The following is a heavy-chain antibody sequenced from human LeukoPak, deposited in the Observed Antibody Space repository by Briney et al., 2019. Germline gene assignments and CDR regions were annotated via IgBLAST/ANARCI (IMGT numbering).Heavy chain of an antibody. CDR1: GFTFSTYG. J-gene: IGHJ3*02. V-gene: IGHV3-30*02. Sequence: GGSLRLSCAASGFTFSTYGMYWVRQAPAKGPEWVAFIRYNGSNKYYAESVKGRLTISRDTSKSTLYLQMNSLRVEDTAVYYCAKESSSGWHDAFDIWGQGTMVTVSS. CDR2: IRYNGSNK. CDR3: AKESSSGWHDAFDI. D-gene: IGHD6-19*01.